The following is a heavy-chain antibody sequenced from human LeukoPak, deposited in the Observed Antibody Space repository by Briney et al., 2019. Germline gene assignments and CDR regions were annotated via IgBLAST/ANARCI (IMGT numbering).Heavy chain of an antibody. CDR2: INPNSGGT. J-gene: IGHJ4*02. Sequence: ASVKVSCKASGYTFTGHYMHWVRQAPGQGLEWIGWINPNSGGTNYAQKFQGRVTMTRDTSISTAYMELRRLRSDDTAVYYCARDSGSGHGDYWGQGTLVTVSS. D-gene: IGHD3-10*01. V-gene: IGHV1-2*02. CDR3: ARDSGSGHGDY. CDR1: GYTFTGHY.